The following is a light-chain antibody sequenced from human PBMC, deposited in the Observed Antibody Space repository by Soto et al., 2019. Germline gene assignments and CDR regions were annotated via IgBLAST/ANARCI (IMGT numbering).Light chain of an antibody. V-gene: IGKV3-11*01. CDR1: QSVSSY. Sequence: EIVLTQSPATPSLSPGERATLSCRASQSVSSYLAWYQQKPGQAPRLLIYDASNRATGIPARFSGSGSGTDFTLTISSLEPEDFAVYYCQQRRNWPPTFGQGTKVDIK. CDR3: QQRRNWPPT. CDR2: DAS. J-gene: IGKJ1*01.